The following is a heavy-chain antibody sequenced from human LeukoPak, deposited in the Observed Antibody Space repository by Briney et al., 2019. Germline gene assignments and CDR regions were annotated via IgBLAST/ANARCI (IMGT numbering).Heavy chain of an antibody. Sequence: SETLSLTCTVSGGSISSSSYYWGWIRQPPGKGLEWIVSIYYSGSTYYNPSLKSRVTISVDTSKNQFSLKLSSVTAADTAVYYCARDLGWAGGYSGYVYPPCWGQGTLVTVSS. CDR2: IYYSGST. D-gene: IGHD5-12*01. J-gene: IGHJ4*02. V-gene: IGHV4-39*02. CDR1: GGSISSSSYY. CDR3: ARDLGWAGGYSGYVYPPC.